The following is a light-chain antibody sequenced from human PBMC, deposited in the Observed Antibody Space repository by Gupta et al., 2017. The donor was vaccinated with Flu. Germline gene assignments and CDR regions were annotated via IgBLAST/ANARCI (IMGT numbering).Light chain of an antibody. J-gene: IGKJ2*01. V-gene: IGKV1-5*03. CDR2: KAS. Sequence: DIQMTQSPSTLSASVGDRVTITCRASQSIDSFLAWYQQRPGKTPDLLIYKASSLESGVPSRFSGSGSGTEFTLTISSLQPDDFATYYCQQYKTYDTFGQGTKLEIK. CDR3: QQYKTYDT. CDR1: QSIDSF.